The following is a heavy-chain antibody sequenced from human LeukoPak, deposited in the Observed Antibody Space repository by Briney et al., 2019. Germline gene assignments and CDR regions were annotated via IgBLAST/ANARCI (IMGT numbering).Heavy chain of an antibody. D-gene: IGHD3-22*01. CDR3: ARDRGYYYDSSGTFDY. V-gene: IGHV1-2*06. CDR2: INPNSGGT. J-gene: IGHJ4*02. CDR1: VYTFTDYY. Sequence: ASVKVSCQASVYTFTDYYIHWVRQAPGQGLEWMGRINPNSGGTNYAQKFQGRVTMTRDTSISTAYMELRSLRSDDTAVYYCARDRGYYYDSSGTFDYWGQGTLVTVSS.